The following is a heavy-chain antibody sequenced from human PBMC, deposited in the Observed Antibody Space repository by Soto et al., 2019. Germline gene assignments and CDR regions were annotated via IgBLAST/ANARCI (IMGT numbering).Heavy chain of an antibody. J-gene: IGHJ6*02. V-gene: IGHV1-69*02. D-gene: IGHD2-15*01. CDR1: GGTFSSYT. CDR2: IIPILGIA. CDR3: ARPIDGYCSGGSCYSGMDV. Sequence: QVQLVQSGAEVKKPGSSVKVSCKASGGTFSSYTISWVRQAPGQALAWLGRIIPILGIANYAQKLRGRVTITADKSTSTAYMELSRLRSEDPAVYYCARPIDGYCSGGSCYSGMDVWGQGTTVTVS.